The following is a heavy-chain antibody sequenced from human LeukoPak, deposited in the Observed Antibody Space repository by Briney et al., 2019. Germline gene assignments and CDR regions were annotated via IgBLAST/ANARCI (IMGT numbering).Heavy chain of an antibody. CDR1: GFTFSRYS. D-gene: IGHD1-1*01. J-gene: IGHJ5*02. V-gene: IGHV3-48*04. Sequence: PGGSLRLSCAASGFTFSRYSMNWVRQAPGKGLEWVSYISSSSCTICNADSVKGRFTISRDNAKNSLCLQMNSLRAEDTAVYYCRRQQGIWFDPWGQGTLVTVSS. CDR2: ISSSSCTI. CDR3: RRQQGIWFDP.